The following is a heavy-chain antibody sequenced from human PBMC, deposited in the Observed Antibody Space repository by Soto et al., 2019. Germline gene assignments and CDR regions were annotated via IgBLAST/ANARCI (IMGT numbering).Heavy chain of an antibody. J-gene: IGHJ4*02. CDR2: ISYDGSNK. CDR3: ARSDYYGSGSYYRFDY. V-gene: IGHV3-30-3*01. Sequence: GGSLRLSCAASGFAFSSNAMNWVRQAPGKGLEWVAVISYDGSNKKYADSVKGRFTISRDNSKNTLYLQMNSLRAEDTAVYYCARSDYYGSGSYYRFDYWGQGTLVTVSS. D-gene: IGHD3-10*01. CDR1: GFAFSSNA.